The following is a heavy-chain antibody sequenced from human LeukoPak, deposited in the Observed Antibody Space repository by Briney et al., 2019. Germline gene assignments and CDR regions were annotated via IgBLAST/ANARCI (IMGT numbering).Heavy chain of an antibody. CDR1: GFTFTTYW. CDR2: IKYDGSTS. Sequence: GGSLRLSCEASGFTFTTYWIHWVRQGPGKGLVWVSRIKYDGSTSNYADSVKGRFTISRDNAKNTVYLQMNSLRAEDTAVYYCARGWDSFTFDYWGQGTLVTVSS. D-gene: IGHD3/OR15-3a*01. V-gene: IGHV3-74*01. CDR3: ARGWDSFTFDY. J-gene: IGHJ4*02.